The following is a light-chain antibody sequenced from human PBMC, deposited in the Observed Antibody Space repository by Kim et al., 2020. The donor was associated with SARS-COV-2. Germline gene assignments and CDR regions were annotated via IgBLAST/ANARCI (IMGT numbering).Light chain of an antibody. CDR1: RSNIGSNY. Sequence: RVTTPCAGSRSNIGSNYVYWYQQLPGTAPKLLIYRNNQRPSGVPDRFSGSKSGTSASLAISGLRSEDEADYYCAAWDDSLSVRYVFGTGTKVTVL. V-gene: IGLV1-47*01. CDR2: RNN. J-gene: IGLJ1*01. CDR3: AAWDDSLSVRYV.